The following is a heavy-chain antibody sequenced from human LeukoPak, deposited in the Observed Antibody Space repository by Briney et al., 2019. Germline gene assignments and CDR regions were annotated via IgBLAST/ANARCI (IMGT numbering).Heavy chain of an antibody. CDR3: ARIPPSSGYYYFDY. CDR1: GGSISSRSYS. D-gene: IGHD3-22*01. V-gene: IGHV4-39*07. J-gene: IGHJ4*02. Sequence: SETLSLTCTVSGGSISSRSYSWGWIRHPPGKGLEWIGSLYFSGSTYYNPSLKSRVTISGDTSKNQFSLKVTSVTAADAAVYYCARIPPSSGYYYFDYWGQGILVTVSS. CDR2: LYFSGST.